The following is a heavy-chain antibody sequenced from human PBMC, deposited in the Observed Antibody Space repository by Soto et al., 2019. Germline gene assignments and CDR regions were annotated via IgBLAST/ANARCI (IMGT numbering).Heavy chain of an antibody. CDR1: GYSFTSYW. CDR3: ANYPVNCGGDCYDAFDI. J-gene: IGHJ3*02. Sequence: GESLKISCKGSGYSFTSYWIGWVRQMPGKGLEWMGIIYPGDSDTRYSPSFQGQVTISADKSISTAYLQWSSLKASDTAMYYCANYPVNCGGDCYDAFDIWGQGTMVTVSS. V-gene: IGHV5-51*01. D-gene: IGHD2-21*02. CDR2: IYPGDSDT.